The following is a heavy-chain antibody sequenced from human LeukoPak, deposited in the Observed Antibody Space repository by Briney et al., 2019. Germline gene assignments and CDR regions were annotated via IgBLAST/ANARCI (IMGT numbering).Heavy chain of an antibody. J-gene: IGHJ1*01. CDR2: ISSSSSTI. Sequence: GGSLRLSCAASGFTFSSYSMNWVRQAPGKGLEWVSYISSSSSTIYYADSVKGRFTISRDNAKNSLYLQMNSLRAEDTAVYDCARGYCSSTSCYPRYFQHWGQGTLVTVSS. CDR1: GFTFSSYS. D-gene: IGHD2-2*01. CDR3: ARGYCSSTSCYPRYFQH. V-gene: IGHV3-48*01.